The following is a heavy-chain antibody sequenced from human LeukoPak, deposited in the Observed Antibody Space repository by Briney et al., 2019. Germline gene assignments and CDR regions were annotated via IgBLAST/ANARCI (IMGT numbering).Heavy chain of an antibody. CDR3: SRADYYGSGSPISLDV. V-gene: IGHV3-49*04. CDR1: GFTFSDYY. Sequence: GGSLRLSCAASGFTFSDYYMSWVRQAPGKGLEWVGFIRSKAYGGTTEHAASVKGRFTISRDDSKSIAYLQMNSLKTEDTAVYYCSRADYYGSGSPISLDVWGKGTTVTVSS. J-gene: IGHJ6*04. CDR2: IRSKAYGGTT. D-gene: IGHD3-10*01.